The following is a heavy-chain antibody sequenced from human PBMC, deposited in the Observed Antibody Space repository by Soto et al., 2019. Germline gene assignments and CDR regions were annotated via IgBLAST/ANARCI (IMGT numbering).Heavy chain of an antibody. Sequence: QVHLQESGPGLVKPSETLSLSGTVSGGAISTYYWTWIRQPAGKGLEWIGRIYSSGSTKYNPSLQSRVTMSPDTSNNQFSLRLTSVTAADTAVYYCARGQRFSDWFDPWGQGTLVTVSS. V-gene: IGHV4-4*07. CDR2: IYSSGST. J-gene: IGHJ5*02. D-gene: IGHD3-3*01. CDR3: ARGQRFSDWFDP. CDR1: GGAISTYY.